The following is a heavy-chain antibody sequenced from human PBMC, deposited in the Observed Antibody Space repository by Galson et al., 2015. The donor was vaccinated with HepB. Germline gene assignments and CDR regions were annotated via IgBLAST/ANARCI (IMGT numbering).Heavy chain of an antibody. CDR3: ASGLRRPRYCSSTSCYEGDYYYYYMDV. Sequence: SCKASGGTFSSYAISWVRQAPGQGLEWMGGIIPIFGTANYAQKFQGRVTITADESTSTAYMELSSLRSEDTAVYYCASGLRRPRYCSSTSCYEGDYYYYYMDVWGKGTTVTVSS. V-gene: IGHV1-69*01. J-gene: IGHJ6*03. CDR2: IIPIFGTA. CDR1: GGTFSSYA. D-gene: IGHD2-2*01.